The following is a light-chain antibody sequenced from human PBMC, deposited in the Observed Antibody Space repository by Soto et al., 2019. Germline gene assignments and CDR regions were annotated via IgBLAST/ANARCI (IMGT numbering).Light chain of an antibody. CDR3: RSYDSTLSARYI. J-gene: IGLJ1*01. V-gene: IGLV1-40*01. Sequence: QSVGTHPPSVCGAPGQRGTISSTGSSSNIWANYDVHWYQQRPGTAPKILIFGNINRPSGVPDRFSGSKSGTADSLAITGLQAEDEGDYYCRSYDSTLSARYIFGTGTKVTV. CDR2: GNI. CDR1: SSNIWANYD.